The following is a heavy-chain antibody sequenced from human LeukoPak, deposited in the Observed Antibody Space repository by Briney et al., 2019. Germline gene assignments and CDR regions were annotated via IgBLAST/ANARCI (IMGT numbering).Heavy chain of an antibody. J-gene: IGHJ4*02. Sequence: GGSLRLSCAASGFIFSSYAMSWVRQAPGKGLEWVSTISGSGGSTYYADSVKGRFTISRHNSKNTVYLQMNSLRAEDTAVYYCAKDRSCINDVCQGDFRHWGQETVVTVSS. CDR1: GFIFSSYA. CDR3: AKDRSCINDVCQGDFRH. CDR2: ISGSGGST. D-gene: IGHD2-8*01. V-gene: IGHV3-23*01.